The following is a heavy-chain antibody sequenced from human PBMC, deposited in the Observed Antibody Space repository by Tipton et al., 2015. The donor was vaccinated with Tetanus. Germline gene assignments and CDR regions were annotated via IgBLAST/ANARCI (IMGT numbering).Heavy chain of an antibody. CDR1: GGTFSSYA. D-gene: IGHD1-7*01. Sequence: QLVQSGAEVKRPGSSVKVSCKASGGTFSSYAISWVRQAPGQGLEWMGGIIPIFGTANYAQKFQGRVTITADESTSTAYMELSSLRSEDTAVYYCARVSREGPELELDAFDIWGQGTMVTVSS. J-gene: IGHJ3*02. CDR2: IIPIFGTA. V-gene: IGHV1-69*01. CDR3: ARVSREGPELELDAFDI.